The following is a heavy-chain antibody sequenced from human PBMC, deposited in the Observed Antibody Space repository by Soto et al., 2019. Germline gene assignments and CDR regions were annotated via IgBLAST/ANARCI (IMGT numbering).Heavy chain of an antibody. D-gene: IGHD2-21*02. V-gene: IGHV3-48*02. CDR1: GFTFSAYS. Sequence: EVQLLESGGGLVQPGGSLRLSCVASGFTFSAYSMNWVRQAPGKGLEWLSYISGDRAYIYYADSVRGRFTISRDNAENSLYLQMDNLRDEDTAPYYCARQVYTVVTPMDFWGQGTLVTVSS. CDR2: ISGDRAYI. CDR3: ARQVYTVVTPMDF. J-gene: IGHJ4*02.